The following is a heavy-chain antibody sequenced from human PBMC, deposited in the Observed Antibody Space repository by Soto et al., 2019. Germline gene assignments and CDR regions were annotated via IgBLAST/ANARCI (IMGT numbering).Heavy chain of an antibody. Sequence: PGGSLRLSCAASGFTCSSYAFSRVRQAPGKGLEWVSSISSSSSYIYYADSVKGRFTISRDNAKNSLYLQMNSLRAEDTAVYYCARDGDGLQAAAAIDLWGQGTLVTVSS. CDR1: GFTCSSYA. J-gene: IGHJ5*02. CDR3: ARDGDGLQAAAAIDL. CDR2: ISSSSSYI. D-gene: IGHD6-13*01. V-gene: IGHV3-21*01.